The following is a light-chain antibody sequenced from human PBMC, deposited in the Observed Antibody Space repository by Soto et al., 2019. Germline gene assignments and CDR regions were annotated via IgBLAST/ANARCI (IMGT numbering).Light chain of an antibody. CDR1: QSVLYSSNNNNY. Sequence: DIVMTQSPDSLAVSLGERATINCKSSQSVLYSSNNNNYLAWYQQKPGQPPKLLIYWASTRESGVPDRLSGSECGKDFTLTISGLQAEDVAVYYCQQYYSLPWTFGQGTKVEIK. CDR2: WAS. CDR3: QQYYSLPWT. V-gene: IGKV4-1*01. J-gene: IGKJ1*01.